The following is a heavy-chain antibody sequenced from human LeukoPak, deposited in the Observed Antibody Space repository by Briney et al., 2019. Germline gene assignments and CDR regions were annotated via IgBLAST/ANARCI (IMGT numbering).Heavy chain of an antibody. Sequence: GGSLRLSCAASGLTFSGYWMNWVRQAPGKGLEWVANIKPDGSEKYYVDSVKGRFTISRDNAKNSLYLQMTSLRAEDTAVYYCARGSGDYSGQGALVTVSS. CDR2: IKPDGSEK. J-gene: IGHJ4*02. V-gene: IGHV3-7*04. CDR1: GLTFSGYW. CDR3: ARGSGDY.